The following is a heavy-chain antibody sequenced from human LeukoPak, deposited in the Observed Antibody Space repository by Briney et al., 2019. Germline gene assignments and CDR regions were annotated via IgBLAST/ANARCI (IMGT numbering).Heavy chain of an antibody. V-gene: IGHV3-7*03. J-gene: IGHJ4*02. D-gene: IGHD2-21*02. Sequence: HPGGSLRLSCAASGFTFSSYWMSWVRQAPGKGLEWVANIKQDGSEKYYVDSVKGRFTISRDNAKNSLYLQMNSLRAEDTAVYYCARDQGGNSGLDYFDYWGQGTLVTVSS. CDR2: IKQDGSEK. CDR1: GFTFSSYW. CDR3: ARDQGGNSGLDYFDY.